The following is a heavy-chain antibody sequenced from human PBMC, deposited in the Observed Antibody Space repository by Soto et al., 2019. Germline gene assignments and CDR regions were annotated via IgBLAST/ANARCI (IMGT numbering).Heavy chain of an antibody. Sequence: PSETLSLTCTVSGGSISSYYWSWIRQPPGKGLEWIGYIYYSGSTNYNPSLKSRVTISVDTSKNQFSLKLSSVTAADTAVYYCARDGNWRLDYWGQGALVTVSS. D-gene: IGHD1-1*01. J-gene: IGHJ4*02. CDR1: GGSISSYY. V-gene: IGHV4-59*01. CDR2: IYYSGST. CDR3: ARDGNWRLDY.